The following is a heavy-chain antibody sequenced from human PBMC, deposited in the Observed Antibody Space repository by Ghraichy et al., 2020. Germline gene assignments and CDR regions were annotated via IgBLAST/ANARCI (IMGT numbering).Heavy chain of an antibody. CDR1: GGSISSYY. CDR3: ASLGGTYDY. J-gene: IGHJ4*02. Sequence: SETLSLTCTVSGGSISSYYWSWIRQPPGKGLEWIGYISTSGVTNYNPSLRSRVTISVDTSKNQFSLKLRSVTAADTAVDYCASLGGTYDYWGQGTLVTVSA. CDR2: ISTSGVT. D-gene: IGHD3-16*01. V-gene: IGHV4-59*01.